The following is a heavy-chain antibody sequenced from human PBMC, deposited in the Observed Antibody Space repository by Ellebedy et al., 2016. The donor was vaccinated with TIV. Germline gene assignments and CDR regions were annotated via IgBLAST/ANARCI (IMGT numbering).Heavy chain of an antibody. J-gene: IGHJ5*02. Sequence: GESLKISCKGSGDSFDSYWIGWVRQMPGKGLEWMGIIYPPDSDTKYSPSFQGQVTISVDKSISTAYLQWSSLKASDTAMYYCERHGVRSNVAWFDPWGQGTLVTVSS. V-gene: IGHV5-51*01. CDR2: IYPPDSDT. D-gene: IGHD2-8*01. CDR3: ERHGVRSNVAWFDP. CDR1: GDSFDSYW.